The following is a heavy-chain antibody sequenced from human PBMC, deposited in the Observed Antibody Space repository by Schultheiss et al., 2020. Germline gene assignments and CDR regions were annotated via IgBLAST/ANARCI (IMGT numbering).Heavy chain of an antibody. CDR2: MNPNSGNT. CDR1: GYIFTSYD. CDR3: ARGPPVRDPYYFDY. Sequence: ASVKVSCKASGYIFTSYDINWVRQATGQGLEWMGWMNPNSGNTNYAQKLQDRVTLATDTSTSTAYMELRSLRSDDTAVFYCARGPPVRDPYYFDYWGQGTLVNVSS. V-gene: IGHV1-8*01. J-gene: IGHJ4*02.